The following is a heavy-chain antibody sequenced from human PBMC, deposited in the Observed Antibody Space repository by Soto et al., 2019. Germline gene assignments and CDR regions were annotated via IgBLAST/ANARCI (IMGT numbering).Heavy chain of an antibody. CDR2: IDSTGRSI. J-gene: IGHJ4*02. CDR3: AKDGSEDWIDASCIDY. Sequence: EVQLVESGGGLVHPGGSLRLSCASSGFTFSSSWMHWVRQGPGKGLVWVSRIDSTGRSISYADSVRGRFTNSRDNAKNMLYLQMNRLRAEDTAVYYCAKDGSEDWIDASCIDYLGQG. V-gene: IGHV3-74*01. D-gene: IGHD1-26*01. CDR1: GFTFSSSW.